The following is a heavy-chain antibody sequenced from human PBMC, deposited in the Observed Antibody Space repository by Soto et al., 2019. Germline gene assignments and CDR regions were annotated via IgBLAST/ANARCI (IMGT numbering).Heavy chain of an antibody. V-gene: IGHV3-21*01. CDR3: ARVLDYYDSSGYSGY. Sequence: EVQLVESGGGLVKPGGSLRLSCAASGFTFSSYSMNWVRQAPGKGLEWVSSISSSSSYIYYADSVKGRFTISRDNAKNSLYLQMNSLRAEDTDVYYCARVLDYYDSSGYSGYWGQGTLVTVSS. CDR1: GFTFSSYS. CDR2: ISSSSSYI. D-gene: IGHD3-22*01. J-gene: IGHJ4*02.